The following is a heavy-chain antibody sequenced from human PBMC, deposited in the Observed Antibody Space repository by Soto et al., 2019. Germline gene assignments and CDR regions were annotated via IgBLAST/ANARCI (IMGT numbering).Heavy chain of an antibody. CDR2: ISSSSSTI. Sequence: GGSLRLSCAASGFTFSSYSMNWVRQAPGKGLEWVSYISSSSSTIYYADSVKGRFTISRDNAKNSLYLQMNSLRAEDLSLKFWGAPGATLDYWGQGTLVTVSS. CDR3: GAPGATLDY. V-gene: IGHV3-48*04. J-gene: IGHJ4*02. CDR1: GFTFSSYS. D-gene: IGHD1-26*01.